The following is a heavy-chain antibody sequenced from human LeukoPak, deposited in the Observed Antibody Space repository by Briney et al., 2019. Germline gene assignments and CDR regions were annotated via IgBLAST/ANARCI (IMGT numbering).Heavy chain of an antibody. J-gene: IGHJ4*02. CDR3: ARQYLSGHTDY. V-gene: IGHV5-51*01. CDR1: GYTFPSYW. CDR2: IYPGDSDT. D-gene: IGHD6-19*01. Sequence: GESLKISCKGSGYTFPSYWIGWVRQTPGKGLEWMGIIYPGDSDTRYSPTFQGQVTISADKSISTAYLQWGSLKASDTAMYYCARQYLSGHTDYWGQGTLVTVSS.